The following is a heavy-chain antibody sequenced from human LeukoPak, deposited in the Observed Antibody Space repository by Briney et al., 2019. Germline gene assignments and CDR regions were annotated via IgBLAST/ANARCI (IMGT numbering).Heavy chain of an antibody. CDR1: GFTFSSYA. CDR3: AGPPQASPFDI. V-gene: IGHV3-7*01. CDR2: IKQDGSEK. J-gene: IGHJ3*02. Sequence: GGSLSLSCAASGFTFSSYAMSWVRQAPGKGLEWVANIKQDGSEKHYVDCVKGRFTISRDNAKNSLYLQMNSLRAEDTAVYYCAGPPQASPFDIWGQGTMVTVSS.